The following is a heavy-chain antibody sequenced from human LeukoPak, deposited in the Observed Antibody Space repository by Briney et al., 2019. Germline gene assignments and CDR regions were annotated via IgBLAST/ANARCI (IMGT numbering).Heavy chain of an antibody. CDR3: AREDYYYYMDV. CDR2: IYYSGST. V-gene: IGHV4-59*01. Sequence: PSGTLSLTCTVSGGSISSYYWSWIRQPPGKGLEWIWYIYYSGSTNYNPSLKSRVTISVDTSKNQFSLKLSSVTAADTAVYYCAREDYYYYMDVWGKGTTVTVSS. J-gene: IGHJ6*03. CDR1: GGSISSYY.